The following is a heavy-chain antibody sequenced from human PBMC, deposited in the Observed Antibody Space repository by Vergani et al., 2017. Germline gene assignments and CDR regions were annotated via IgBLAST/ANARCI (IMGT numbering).Heavy chain of an antibody. Sequence: EVHLVESGGGLVQPGGSLRLSCAASGFTFSSYSMNWVRQAPGKGLEWVSYISSSSSYIYYADSMKGRFIISRDNAKNSLYLQMNSLRAEDTAVYYCAGYFLXYCSSTNCFEAFDIWGQGTMVTVSS. V-gene: IGHV3-21*05. CDR3: AGYFLXYCSSTNCFEAFDI. CDR2: ISSSSSYI. J-gene: IGHJ3*02. D-gene: IGHD2-2*01. CDR1: GFTFSSYS.